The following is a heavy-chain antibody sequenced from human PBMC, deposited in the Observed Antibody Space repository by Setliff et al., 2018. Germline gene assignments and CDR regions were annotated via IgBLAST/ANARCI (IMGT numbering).Heavy chain of an antibody. J-gene: IGHJ4*02. CDR2: IYLGGTT. CDR3: VKGSGFYDY. V-gene: IGHV3-53*01. D-gene: IGHD1-26*01. Sequence: GESLKISCAVSGFTVDDNFMTRVRQAPGKGLEWVSLIYLGGTTHYADSVKGRFVISRDTSKNMLFLQMDSLRVEDTATYYCVKGSGFYDYWGQGVPVTVSS. CDR1: GFTVDDNF.